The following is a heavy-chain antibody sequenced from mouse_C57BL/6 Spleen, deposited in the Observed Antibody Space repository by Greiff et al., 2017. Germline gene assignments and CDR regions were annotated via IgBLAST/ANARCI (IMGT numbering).Heavy chain of an antibody. D-gene: IGHD2-5*01. CDR3: ARHGYSNSFAY. CDR1: GFTFSSYT. J-gene: IGHJ3*01. Sequence: EVKLMESGGGLVKPGGSLKLSCAASGFTFSSYTMSWVRQTPEKRLEWVATISGGGGNTYYPDSVKGRFTISRDNAKNTLYLHMSSLRSEDTALYYCARHGYSNSFAYWGQGTLVTVSA. CDR2: ISGGGGNT. V-gene: IGHV5-9*01.